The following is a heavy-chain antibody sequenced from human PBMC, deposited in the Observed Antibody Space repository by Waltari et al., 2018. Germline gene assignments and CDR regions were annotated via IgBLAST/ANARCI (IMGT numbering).Heavy chain of an antibody. CDR3: ARGIAVAGTMYYFDY. J-gene: IGHJ4*02. D-gene: IGHD6-19*01. Sequence: QVQLVQSGAEVKKPGASVKVSCKASGYTFTSYAMHWVRQAPGQRLEWMGWINAGNGNTKYSQKYRGRVTITRDTSASTAYMELSSLRSEDTAVYYCARGIAVAGTMYYFDYWGQGTLVTVSS. V-gene: IGHV1-3*01. CDR2: INAGNGNT. CDR1: GYTFTSYA.